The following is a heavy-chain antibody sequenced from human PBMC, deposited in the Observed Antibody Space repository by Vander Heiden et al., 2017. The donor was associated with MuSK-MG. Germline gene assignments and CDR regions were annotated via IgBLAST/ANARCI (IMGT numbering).Heavy chain of an antibody. V-gene: IGHV3-48*03. CDR1: GFTFSSYE. CDR2: ISSSGSTI. CDR3: ARDGRGVVAATRSRWFDP. Sequence: EVQLVESGGGLVQPGGSLRLSCAASGFTFSSYEMNWVRQAPGKGLEWVSYISSSGSTIYYADSVKGRFTISRDNAKNSLYLQMNSLRAEDTAVYYCARDGRGVVAATRSRWFDPWGQGTLVTVSS. J-gene: IGHJ5*02. D-gene: IGHD2-15*01.